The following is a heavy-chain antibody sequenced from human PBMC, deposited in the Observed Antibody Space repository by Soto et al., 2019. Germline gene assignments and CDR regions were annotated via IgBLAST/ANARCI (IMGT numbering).Heavy chain of an antibody. CDR3: AKELLEGYYYYGMDV. V-gene: IGHV3-43*02. CDR2: ISWDGGST. Sequence: PGGSLRLSCAASGFTFSSYAMVWVRQAPGKGLEWVSLISWDGGSTYYADSVKGRYTISRDNSKNSLYLQMNSLRTEDTALYYCAKELLEGYYYYGMDVWGQGTTVTVSS. J-gene: IGHJ6*02. CDR1: GFTFSSYA.